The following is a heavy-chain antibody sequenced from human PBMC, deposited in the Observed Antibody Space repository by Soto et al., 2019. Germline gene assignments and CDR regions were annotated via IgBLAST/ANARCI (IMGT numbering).Heavy chain of an antibody. CDR3: ARVTATSPDAWLDP. CDR2: INPNSGST. V-gene: IGHV1-2*04. J-gene: IGHJ5*02. Sequence: QVQVVQSGAEVKKPGASVNVSCRAYGYTFNDYFLHWVRQAPGQGLEWMGWINPNSGSTHFAEKFEGLVTMTRDASITTVYLVINRLRSDDTAVYYCARVTATSPDAWLDPWGQGTLVTVSS. CDR1: GYTFNDYF. D-gene: IGHD4-4*01.